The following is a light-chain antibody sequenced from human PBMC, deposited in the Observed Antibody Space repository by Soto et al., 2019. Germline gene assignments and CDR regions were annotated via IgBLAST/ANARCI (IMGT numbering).Light chain of an antibody. CDR2: EVS. CDR3: NSYGGSSNVV. J-gene: IGLJ2*01. V-gene: IGLV2-8*01. CDR1: SSDVGGYNF. Sequence: QSALTQPPSASGSPGQSVTISCTGTSSDVGGYNFVSWHQQYPGKAPKIIIYEVSKRASGVPDRFSGSKSGNTASLTVSGLQADDEADYYCNSYGGSSNVVFGGGTKVTVL.